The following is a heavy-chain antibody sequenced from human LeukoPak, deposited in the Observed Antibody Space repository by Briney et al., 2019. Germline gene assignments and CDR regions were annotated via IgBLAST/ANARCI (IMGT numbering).Heavy chain of an antibody. J-gene: IGHJ4*02. CDR3: ARHSSGWHLTYFDY. CDR2: IYPGDSDT. CDR1: GYSFTRYW. V-gene: IGHV5-51*01. Sequence: GESLKISCKGSGYSFTRYWIGWVRQMPGKGLERMGIIYPGDSDTRYSPSFQGQVTISADKSISTAYLQWSSLKASDTAIYYCARHSSGWHLTYFDYWGQGTLVTVSS. D-gene: IGHD6-19*01.